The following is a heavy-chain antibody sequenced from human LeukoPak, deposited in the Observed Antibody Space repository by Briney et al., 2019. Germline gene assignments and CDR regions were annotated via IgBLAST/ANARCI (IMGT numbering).Heavy chain of an antibody. J-gene: IGHJ4*02. CDR1: GGSFSGFY. CDR2: IYYSGST. CDR3: ARDDRRDGYNWFDY. Sequence: SETLSLTCAVYGGSFSGFYWSWIRQPPGKGLEWIGYIYYSGSTNYNPSLKSRVTISVDTSKNQFSLKLSSVTAADTAVYYCARDDRRDGYNWFDYWGQGTLVTVSS. V-gene: IGHV4-59*01. D-gene: IGHD5-24*01.